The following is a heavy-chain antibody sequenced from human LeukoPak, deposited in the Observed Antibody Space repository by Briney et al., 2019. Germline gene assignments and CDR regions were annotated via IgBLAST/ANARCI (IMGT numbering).Heavy chain of an antibody. D-gene: IGHD1-26*01. CDR3: ASWEFTRADY. CDR2: ISGSGGST. V-gene: IGHV3-23*01. Sequence: GGTLRHSCAASGFTFSSYGMSWVRQAPGKGLEWVSAISGSGGSTYYADSVKGRFTISRDNSKNTLYLQMNSLRAEDTAVYYCASWEFTRADYWGQGTLVTVSS. J-gene: IGHJ4*02. CDR1: GFTFSSYG.